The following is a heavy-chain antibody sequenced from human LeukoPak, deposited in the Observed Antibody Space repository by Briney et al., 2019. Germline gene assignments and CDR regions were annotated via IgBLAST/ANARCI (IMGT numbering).Heavy chain of an antibody. Sequence: SETLSLTCAVYGGSFSSYYWSWIRQPAGKGLEWIGRIYTSGSTNYNPSLKSRVTMSVDTSKNQFSLKLSSVTAADTAVYYCARDEDYYDSSGYYSWGQGTLVTVYS. D-gene: IGHD3-22*01. CDR1: GGSFSSYY. J-gene: IGHJ4*02. CDR2: IYTSGST. V-gene: IGHV4-4*07. CDR3: ARDEDYYDSSGYYS.